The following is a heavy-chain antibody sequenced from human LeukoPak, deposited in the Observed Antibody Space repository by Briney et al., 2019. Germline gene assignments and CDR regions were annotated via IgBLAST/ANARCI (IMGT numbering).Heavy chain of an antibody. V-gene: IGHV4-34*01. D-gene: IGHD3-10*01. CDR3: ARRDGGSGWFDP. J-gene: IGHJ5*02. CDR2: INHSGST. CDR1: GGSISSYY. Sequence: SETLSLTCTVSGGSISSYYWSWIRQPPGKGLEWIGEINHSGSTNYNPSLKSRVTISVDTSKNQFSLKLSSVTAADTAVYYCARRDGGSGWFDPWGQGTLVTVSS.